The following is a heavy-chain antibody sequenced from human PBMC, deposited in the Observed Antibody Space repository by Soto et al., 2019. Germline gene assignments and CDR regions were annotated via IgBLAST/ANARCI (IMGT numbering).Heavy chain of an antibody. D-gene: IGHD3-22*01. Sequence: QDQLVQSGAEVKKPGASVKVSCEASGYTFTSYGISWVRQAPGQGLEWMGWISSYGNTNYAQKVQGRVTTTRETSTSTAYMEPRSLRSDDTAVYYCARENWSSGYLNHDAFDIWGQVTMVTAS. V-gene: IGHV1-18*01. CDR2: ISSYGNT. J-gene: IGHJ3*02. CDR1: GYTFTSYG. CDR3: ARENWSSGYLNHDAFDI.